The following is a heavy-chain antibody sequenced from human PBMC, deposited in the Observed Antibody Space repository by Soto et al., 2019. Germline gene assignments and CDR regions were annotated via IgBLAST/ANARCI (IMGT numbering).Heavy chain of an antibody. CDR3: ARLAVAGTIGY. J-gene: IGHJ4*02. Sequence: QVQLQQWGAGLLKPSETLSLTCAVYGGSFSGYYWSWIRQPPGKGLEWIGEINHSGSTNYNPSLKSRVTISVDTSKNQFSLKLSSVTAADTAVYSCARLAVAGTIGYWGQGTLVTVSS. D-gene: IGHD6-19*01. CDR2: INHSGST. V-gene: IGHV4-34*01. CDR1: GGSFSGYY.